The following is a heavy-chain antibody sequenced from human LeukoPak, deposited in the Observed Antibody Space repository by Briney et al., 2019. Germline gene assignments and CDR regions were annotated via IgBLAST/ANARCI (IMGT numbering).Heavy chain of an antibody. D-gene: IGHD6-19*01. CDR2: INHSGST. V-gene: IGHV4-34*01. CDR3: ARSPPYSSGWFDP. J-gene: IGHJ5*02. CDR1: GGSFSGYY. Sequence: PSETLSLTCAVYGGSFSGYYWSWIRQPPGKELEWIGEINHSGSTNYNPSLKSRVTISVDTSKNQFSLKLSSVTAADTAVYYCARSPPYSSGWFDPWGQGTLVTVSS.